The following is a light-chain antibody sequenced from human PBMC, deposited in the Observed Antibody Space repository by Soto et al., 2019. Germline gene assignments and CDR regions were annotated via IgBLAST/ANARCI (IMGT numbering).Light chain of an antibody. CDR1: QSVSSN. CDR2: DAS. Sequence: TESRAAVSVSTGERETLSCSDSQSVSSNLAWYQQKPGQAPRLIIYDASNRATGIPARFSGSGAGTDITLTISGLEPEDFAVSDCQQRSNWPPITFGQGTRLEIK. V-gene: IGKV3-11*01. J-gene: IGKJ5*01. CDR3: QQRSNWPPIT.